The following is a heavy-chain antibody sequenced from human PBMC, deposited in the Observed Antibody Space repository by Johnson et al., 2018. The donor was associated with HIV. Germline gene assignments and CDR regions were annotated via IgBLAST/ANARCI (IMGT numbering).Heavy chain of an antibody. CDR3: AKESDHFDAVASDI. Sequence: VQLVESGGGWIQPGGSLRLSCAASGFTFSTYWMHWVRQAPGKGLVWISRINSDGSSKNYEDYVKGRFTISRDNAKNTVHLQMNSLRAEATAMYYCAKESDHFDAVASDIWGQGTMVTVSS. V-gene: IGHV3-74*01. CDR2: INSDGSSK. D-gene: IGHD1-14*01. J-gene: IGHJ3*02. CDR1: GFTFSTYW.